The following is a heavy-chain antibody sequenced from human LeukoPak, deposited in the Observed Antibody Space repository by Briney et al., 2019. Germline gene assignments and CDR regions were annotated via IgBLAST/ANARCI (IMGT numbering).Heavy chain of an antibody. CDR1: GFTFSSYA. Sequence: GGSLRLSCAASGFTFSSYAMSWVRQAPGKGLEWVSAISGSGGSTYYADSVKGRFTISRDNAKNTLYLQMNSLRAEDTAVYYCAREGPQGDTAMVYYFDYWGQGTLVTVSS. CDR2: ISGSGGST. CDR3: AREGPQGDTAMVYYFDY. D-gene: IGHD5-18*01. J-gene: IGHJ4*02. V-gene: IGHV3-23*01.